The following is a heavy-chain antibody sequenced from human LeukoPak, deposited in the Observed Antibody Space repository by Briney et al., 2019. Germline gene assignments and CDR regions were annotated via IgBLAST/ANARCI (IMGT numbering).Heavy chain of an antibody. CDR2: IKQDGNVK. CDR3: ARLGLPEY. J-gene: IGHJ4*02. D-gene: IGHD1-14*01. CDR1: GFTFSGYW. V-gene: IGHV3-7*03. Sequence: GGSLRLSCAASGFTFSGYWMSWVRQAPGKGLEWVANIKQDGNVKYYVDSVKGRFTISRDNAKNSLYLQMNSLRAEDTAVYYCARLGLPEYWGQGTLVTVSS.